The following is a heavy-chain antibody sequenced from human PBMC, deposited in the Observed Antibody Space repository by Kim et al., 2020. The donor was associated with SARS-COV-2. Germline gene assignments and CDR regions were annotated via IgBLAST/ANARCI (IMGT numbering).Heavy chain of an antibody. J-gene: IGHJ5*02. CDR3: ARGRYKSWFDP. Sequence: NNNPSLKSRVTISVDTSKNQFSLKLSSVTAADTAVYYCARGRYKSWFDPWGQGTLVTVSS. D-gene: IGHD1-20*01. V-gene: IGHV4-34*01.